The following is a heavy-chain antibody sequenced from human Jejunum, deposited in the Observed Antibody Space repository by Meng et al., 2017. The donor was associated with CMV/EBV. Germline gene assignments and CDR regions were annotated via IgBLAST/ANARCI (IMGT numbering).Heavy chain of an antibody. D-gene: IGHD1-7*01. CDR2: ISATRTYI. Sequence: SEFRFSSHNMKWVRQAQGKGLGWVASISATRTYIYYADPVKGRFTISRDNAKNSLYLQMNSLRVEDTAVYYCANQMPWNYYHGMDLWGQGTTVTVSS. J-gene: IGHJ6*02. CDR3: ANQMPWNYYHGMDL. CDR1: EFRFSSHN. V-gene: IGHV3-21*01.